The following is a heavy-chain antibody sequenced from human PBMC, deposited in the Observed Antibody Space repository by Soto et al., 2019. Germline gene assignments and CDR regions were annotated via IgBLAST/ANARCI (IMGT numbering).Heavy chain of an antibody. D-gene: IGHD2-21*01. J-gene: IGHJ4*02. Sequence: PVGSLRLSCSSSVFIFSMFAMHCVRQSPGKGLEWVAVAPSDGSHIYYADSVKGRFTISRDNSKNMLYLQMNSLRPDDTAVDYCARKDISLLVIASGGQGTLVPVSS. CDR3: ARKDISLLVIAS. CDR1: VFIFSMFA. CDR2: APSDGSHI. V-gene: IGHV3-30-3*01.